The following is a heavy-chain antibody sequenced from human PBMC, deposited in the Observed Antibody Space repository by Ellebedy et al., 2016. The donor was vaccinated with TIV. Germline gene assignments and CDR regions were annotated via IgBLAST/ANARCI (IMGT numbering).Heavy chain of an antibody. D-gene: IGHD3-22*01. Sequence: GESLKISCAASGFTFSSFAMHWVRQAPGKGLEWLSVISGGGDSTYHAGSVKGRSTITRDNFKNTLFLQMNRLRAENTAVYYCAKGSSSGFNYDRVGFQYWGQGTLVTVSP. CDR1: GFTFSSFA. CDR3: AKGSSSGFNYDRVGFQY. V-gene: IGHV3-23*01. J-gene: IGHJ4*02. CDR2: ISGGGDST.